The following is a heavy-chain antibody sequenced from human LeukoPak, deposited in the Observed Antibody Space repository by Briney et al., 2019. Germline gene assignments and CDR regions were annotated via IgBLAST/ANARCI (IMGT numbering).Heavy chain of an antibody. CDR2: IRYDGSNK. Sequence: GGSLRLSCAASGFTFNSYGMHWVRQAPGKGLEWVAFIRYDGSNKYYADSVKGRFTISRDNAKNSLYLQMNSLRAEDTAVYYCARKSLDAFDIWGQGTMVTVSS. CDR1: GFTFNSYG. V-gene: IGHV3-30*02. CDR3: ARKSLDAFDI. J-gene: IGHJ3*02. D-gene: IGHD1-26*01.